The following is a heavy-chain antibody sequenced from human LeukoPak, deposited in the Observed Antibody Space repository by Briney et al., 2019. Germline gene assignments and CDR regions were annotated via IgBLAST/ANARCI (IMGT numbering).Heavy chain of an antibody. V-gene: IGHV4-34*01. CDR3: ARVPPARVGTFDY. D-gene: IGHD1-26*01. Sequence: SDTLSLTCAFYVGSFSDYYSNWISHSPAKGLECVGEIHHSGSTNYNPSLKSRVTISVDVSKNHFALSLSSVTAADTAIYYCARVPPARVGTFDYWGQGTLVTVSS. CDR2: IHHSGST. CDR1: VGSFSDYY. J-gene: IGHJ4*02.